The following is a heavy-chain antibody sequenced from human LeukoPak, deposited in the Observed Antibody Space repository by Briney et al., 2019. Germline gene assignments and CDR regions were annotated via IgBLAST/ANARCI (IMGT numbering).Heavy chain of an antibody. D-gene: IGHD2-2*01. J-gene: IGHJ3*02. CDR2: VYTSGST. CDR3: ARQKCTSASCLTKNAFDI. CDR1: GSISGYY. Sequence: SETLSLTCTVSGSISGYYWSWIRQPPGKGLEWIGYVYTSGSTNYNPSLESRVTISIDTSKNQFSLDLSSVTAADTAVYYCARQKCTSASCLTKNAFDIWGQGTMVTVSS. V-gene: IGHV4-4*09.